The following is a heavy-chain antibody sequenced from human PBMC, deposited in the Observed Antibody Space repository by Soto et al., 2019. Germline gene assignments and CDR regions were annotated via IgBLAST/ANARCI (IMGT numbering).Heavy chain of an antibody. CDR2: IKSKTDGGTT. CDR1: GFTFRSYP. CDR3: TTLAYHYDRRAR. J-gene: IGHJ1*01. V-gene: IGHV3-15*07. Sequence: GGSLRLSCSASGFTFRSYPMHWVRQAPGKGLEWVGRIKSKTDGGTTDYAAPVKGRFTISRDDSKNTLYLQMNSLKTEDTAVYYCTTLAYHYDRRARWGKGTLVPVYS. D-gene: IGHD3-22*01.